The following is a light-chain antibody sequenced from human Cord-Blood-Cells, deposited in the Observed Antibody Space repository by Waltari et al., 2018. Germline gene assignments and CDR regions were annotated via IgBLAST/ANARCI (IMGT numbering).Light chain of an antibody. Sequence: DIQMTQSPSSLSASVGDRVTITCRASQSISSYLNGYQQKPGKAPKLLIYAASSLQSGVPSRFSGSGSGTDFTLTISSLQPEDFVTYYCQQSYSTPYTFGQGTKLEIK. CDR2: AAS. CDR1: QSISSY. CDR3: QQSYSTPYT. J-gene: IGKJ2*01. V-gene: IGKV1-39*01.